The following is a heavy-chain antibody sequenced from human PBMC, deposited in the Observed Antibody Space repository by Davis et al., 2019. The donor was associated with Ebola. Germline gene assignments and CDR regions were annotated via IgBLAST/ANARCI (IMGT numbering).Heavy chain of an antibody. Sequence: ASVKVSCKASGYTFTSYYMHWVRQAPGQGLEWMGIINPSGGSTSYAQKFRGRVTMTRDTSTSTVYMELSSLRSEDTAVYYCARPRKTALFDYWGQGTLVTVSS. V-gene: IGHV1-46*01. CDR1: GYTFTSYY. D-gene: IGHD2-15*01. CDR3: ARPRKTALFDY. J-gene: IGHJ4*02. CDR2: INPSGGST.